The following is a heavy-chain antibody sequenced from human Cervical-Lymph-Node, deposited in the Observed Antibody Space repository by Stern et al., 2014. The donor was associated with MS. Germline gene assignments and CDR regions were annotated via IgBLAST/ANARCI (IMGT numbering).Heavy chain of an antibody. CDR2: IWYDGRNK. CDR3: ARDRHDLGYCSGGSCYLPDY. V-gene: IGHV3-33*01. J-gene: IGHJ4*02. Sequence: VQLVESEGGVVQPGRALRLSCAAPGFTFSSYGMHWVREAAGKGLAGVAVIWYDGRNKYYADSVKGRFTISRDNSKNTLYLQMNSLRAEDTAVYYCARDRHDLGYCSGGSCYLPDYWGQGTLVTVSS. CDR1: GFTFSSYG. D-gene: IGHD2-15*01.